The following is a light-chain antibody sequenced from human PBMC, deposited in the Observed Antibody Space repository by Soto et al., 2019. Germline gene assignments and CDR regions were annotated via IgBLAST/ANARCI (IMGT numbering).Light chain of an antibody. Sequence: QSALTQTPSASGTPGQRVTISCSGGSSNIGSNYVNWYQQLPGTAPKLLIYSNNQRHSPVHDRFSRYKSGTSASLVLYGLKAEDEADYFCQYPQQISTLCYV. CDR2: SNN. V-gene: IGLV1-44*01. CDR1: SSNIGSNY. J-gene: IGLJ1*01. CDR3: QYPQQISTLCYV.